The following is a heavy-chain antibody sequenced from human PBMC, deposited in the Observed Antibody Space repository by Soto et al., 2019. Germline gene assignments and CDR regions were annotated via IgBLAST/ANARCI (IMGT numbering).Heavy chain of an antibody. CDR2: IYYSGST. V-gene: IGHV4-59*01. J-gene: IGHJ5*02. CDR1: GGSINNYY. Sequence: LSLTCTVSGGSINNYYWSWIRQPPGKGLEWIGYIYYSGSTNYNPSLKSRVTISVDTSKNQFSLKLSSVTAADTAVYYCARSATYDILTGYYINWFDPWGQGTLVTVSS. CDR3: ARSATYDILTGYYINWFDP. D-gene: IGHD3-9*01.